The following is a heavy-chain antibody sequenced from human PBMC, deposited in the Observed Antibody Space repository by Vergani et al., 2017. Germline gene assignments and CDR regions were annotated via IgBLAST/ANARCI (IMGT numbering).Heavy chain of an antibody. V-gene: IGHV4-59*11. Sequence: QVQLQESGPGLVKSSETLSLTCSVSFDSIRNLYCNWIRQPPGKGLEWIGSIHYSENTNYNPSLKTRVTISVDTSKNQFSLTLTSVTAADTAVYYCSSVTHSGQRADRWGQGSLVTVTS. J-gene: IGHJ5*02. CDR2: IHYSENT. CDR1: FDSIRNLY. CDR3: SSVTHSGQRADR. D-gene: IGHD6-19*01.